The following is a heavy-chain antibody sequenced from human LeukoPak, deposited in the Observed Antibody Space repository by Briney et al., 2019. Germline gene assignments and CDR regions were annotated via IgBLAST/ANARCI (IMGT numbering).Heavy chain of an antibody. CDR2: INPNSGGT. CDR3: ANLGGYSGYDLSGY. CDR1: GYTFNGYY. J-gene: IGHJ4*02. Sequence: ASVKVSCKASGYTFNGYYMHWVRQAPGQGLEWMGWINPNSGGTNYAQKFQGRVTMTRDTSISTAYMELSRLRSDDTAVYYCANLGGYSGYDLSGYWGQGTLVTVSS. V-gene: IGHV1-2*02. D-gene: IGHD5-12*01.